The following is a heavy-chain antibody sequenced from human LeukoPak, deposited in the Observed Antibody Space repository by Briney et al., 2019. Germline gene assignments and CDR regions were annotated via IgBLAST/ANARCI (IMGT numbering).Heavy chain of an antibody. CDR1: GDSISSNSVP. J-gene: IGHJ3*01. CDR3: ARGVNAAFDV. CDR2: TYYRSKWYR. V-gene: IGHV6-1*01. D-gene: IGHD2-8*01. Sequence: SQTLSLTCAISGDSISSNSVPWNWIRQSPSRGLEWLGRTYYRSKWYRDYAVSMRSRMIINPDTSKNQVSLQLNSATPEDTAVYYCARGVNAAFDVWGQGTVVTVSS.